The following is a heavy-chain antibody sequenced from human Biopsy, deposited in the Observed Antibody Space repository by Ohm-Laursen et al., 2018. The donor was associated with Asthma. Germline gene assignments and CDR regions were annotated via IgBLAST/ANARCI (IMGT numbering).Heavy chain of an antibody. CDR2: INSVFGTT. CDR3: ARKAGSCISRACYSLDF. V-gene: IGHV1-69*01. D-gene: IGHD2-15*01. J-gene: IGHJ4*02. CDR1: GGTFNTYV. Sequence: SSVKVSCKSLGGTFNTYVIGWVRQAPGQGLEWMGWINSVFGTTTYPQKFQDRVTITADDSTSTVYMELSSLRSEDTAVYYCARKAGSCISRACYSLDFWGQGTLVTVSS.